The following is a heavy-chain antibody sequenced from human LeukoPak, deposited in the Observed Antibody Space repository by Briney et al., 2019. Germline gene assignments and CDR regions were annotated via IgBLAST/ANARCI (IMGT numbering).Heavy chain of an antibody. CDR1: GFTFSSYS. J-gene: IGHJ4*02. CDR3: AKSDTYRFDY. CDR2: ISSSSSII. V-gene: IGHV3-48*02. D-gene: IGHD2-21*02. Sequence: GGSLRLSRAASGFTFSSYSMNWVRQAPGKGLEWLSYISSSSSIIYYADSVKGRFTISRDNAKNSLYLQMNSLRDEDTAVYYCAKSDTYRFDYWGQGTLVTVSS.